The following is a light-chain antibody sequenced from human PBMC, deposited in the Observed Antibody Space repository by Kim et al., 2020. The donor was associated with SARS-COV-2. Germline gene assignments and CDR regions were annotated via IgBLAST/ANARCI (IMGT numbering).Light chain of an antibody. CDR2: QDT. J-gene: IGLJ2*01. V-gene: IGLV3-1*01. CDR1: RLGHKD. CDR3: QVWDSTTTV. Sequence: SVSPGQTASITCSGERLGHKDVCWYRHKTGQSPEVVIYQDTQRPSGIPERFSGSNSGNTATLTISGTQAVDEADYYCQVWDSTTTVFGGGTQLTVL.